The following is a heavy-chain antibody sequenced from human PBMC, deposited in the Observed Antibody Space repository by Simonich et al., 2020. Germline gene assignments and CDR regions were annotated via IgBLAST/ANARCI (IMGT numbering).Heavy chain of an antibody. CDR1: GGSFSGYY. D-gene: IGHD1-1*01. CDR3: ARHLQLGPFDY. J-gene: IGHJ4*02. V-gene: IGHV4-34*01. CDR2: INHSGST. Sequence: QVQLQQWGAGLLKPSETLSLTCAVSGGSFSGYYWSWIRQPPGKGLEWIGEINHSGSTNYNPSLKSRVTISVDTSKNQFSLKLSSVTAADTAVYYCARHLQLGPFDYWGQGTLVTVSS.